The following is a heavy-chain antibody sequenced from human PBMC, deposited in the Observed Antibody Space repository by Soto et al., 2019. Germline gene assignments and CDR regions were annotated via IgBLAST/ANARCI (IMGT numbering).Heavy chain of an antibody. CDR3: ASHFEDSDDYYSYGMDV. CDR2: ISAYNGNT. J-gene: IGHJ6*02. D-gene: IGHD2-15*01. V-gene: IGHV1-18*01. Sequence: ASVKVSCKASGYTFTSYAISWVRQAPGQGLEWMGWISAYNGNTNYAQKLQGRVTMTTDTSTSTAYMELRSLRSDDTAVYYCASHFEDSDDYYSYGMDVWGQGTTVTVSS. CDR1: GYTFTSYA.